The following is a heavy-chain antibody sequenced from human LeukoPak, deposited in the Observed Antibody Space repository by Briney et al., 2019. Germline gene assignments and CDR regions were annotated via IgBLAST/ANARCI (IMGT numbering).Heavy chain of an antibody. CDR3: GRRPILPCYSVRSYFDY. CDR1: GGSINSGDYY. V-gene: IGHV4-31*03. J-gene: IGHJ4*02. CDR2: IYYSGST. Sequence: SQTLSLTCTVSGGSINSGDYYWSWIRQHPGKGLEWIGYIYYSGSTYYNPSLKSRVTISVDTSKNQFSLKPSSVTAADTAVYSWGRRPILPCYSVRSYFDYWGQGTLATVSS. D-gene: IGHD2-21*01.